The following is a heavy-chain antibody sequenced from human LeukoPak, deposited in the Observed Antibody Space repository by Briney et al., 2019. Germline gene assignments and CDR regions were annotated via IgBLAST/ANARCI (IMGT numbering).Heavy chain of an antibody. J-gene: IGHJ3*02. D-gene: IGHD3-22*01. CDR1: GGSISSYY. V-gene: IGHV4-59*01. CDR2: IYYGGST. Sequence: SETLSLTCTVSGGSISSYYWSWIRQPPGKGLEWIGYIYYGGSTNYNPSLKSRVTISVDTSKNQFSLKLSSVTAADTAVYYCARGFYDSSGYYYLGAFDIWGQGTMVTVSS. CDR3: ARGFYDSSGYYYLGAFDI.